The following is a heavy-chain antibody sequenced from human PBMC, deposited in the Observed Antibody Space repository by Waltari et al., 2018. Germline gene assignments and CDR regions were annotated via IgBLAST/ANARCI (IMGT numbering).Heavy chain of an antibody. D-gene: IGHD1-1*01. CDR1: GFTFTRYW. Sequence: EVQLVESGGGLVQPGGSLRLSCAPPGFTFTRYWMSWVRQAPGEGLEGVANINQGGSDKNDVDSVKGRFTISRDNAKNSLYLQMNSLRAEDTAVYYCARTGDDYWGQGTLVTGSS. J-gene: IGHJ4*02. V-gene: IGHV3-7*03. CDR3: ARTGDDY. CDR2: INQGGSDK.